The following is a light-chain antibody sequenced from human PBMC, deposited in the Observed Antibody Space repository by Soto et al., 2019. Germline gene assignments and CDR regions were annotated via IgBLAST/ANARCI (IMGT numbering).Light chain of an antibody. CDR1: SSDIGIYKY. Sequence: QSALTQPPSVSGSPGQSITISCTGTSSDIGIYKYVSWFQHHPGKAPKLIIFEVSNRPSGISDRFSGFKSANTAYLTISGVQPEDEADYHCRSYATIKTVVFGGGTKLTVL. J-gene: IGLJ2*01. V-gene: IGLV2-14*01. CDR2: EVS. CDR3: RSYATIKTVV.